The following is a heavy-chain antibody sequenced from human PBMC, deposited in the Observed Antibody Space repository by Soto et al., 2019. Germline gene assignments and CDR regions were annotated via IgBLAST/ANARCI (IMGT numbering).Heavy chain of an antibody. J-gene: IGHJ5*02. CDR3: ARRVAAAGRATGYNWFDP. CDR1: GASIRNYY. Sequence: SETLSLTCTVSGASIRNYYWSWIRQPPGKGLEYIGYIYYSGSTNYNPSLKSRVTISVDTSKNQFSLKLSSVTAADTAVYYCARRVAAAGRATGYNWFDPWGQGTLVTVSS. D-gene: IGHD6-13*01. V-gene: IGHV4-59*01. CDR2: IYYSGST.